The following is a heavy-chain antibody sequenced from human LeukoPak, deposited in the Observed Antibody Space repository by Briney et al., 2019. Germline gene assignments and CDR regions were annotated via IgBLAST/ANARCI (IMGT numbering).Heavy chain of an antibody. V-gene: IGHV3-74*01. D-gene: IGHD2-2*01. CDR1: GFTFSSYW. J-gene: IGHJ4*02. CDR3: TREVPSTVEFDS. Sequence: GGSLRLSCAASGFTFSSYWMDWVRQAPGKGLVWVSRMNSDGSSTSYADSVKGRFTISRDNAKNTLYLQMNSLRAEDTAVYYCTREVPSTVEFDSWGQGTLVTVSS. CDR2: MNSDGSST.